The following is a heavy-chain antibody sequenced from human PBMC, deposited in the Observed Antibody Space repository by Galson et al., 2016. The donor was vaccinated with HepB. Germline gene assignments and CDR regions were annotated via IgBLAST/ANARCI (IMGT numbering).Heavy chain of an antibody. CDR2: ISAGGGST. J-gene: IGHJ4*02. CDR3: AREVGGSGWYSVDY. Sequence: SLRLSCAASGVTFNSSAMHWVRQAPRKGLEWVSGISAGGGSTYYADSVKGRFTISRDNFKSTVYLQMNSLRAEDTAVYYCAREVGGSGWYSVDYWGQGSLVIVSS. D-gene: IGHD6-19*01. CDR1: GVTFNSSA. V-gene: IGHV3-23*01.